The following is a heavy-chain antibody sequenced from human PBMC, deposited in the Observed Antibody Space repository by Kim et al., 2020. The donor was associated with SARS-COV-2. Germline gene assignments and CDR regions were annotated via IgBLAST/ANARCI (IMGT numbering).Heavy chain of an antibody. J-gene: IGHJ6*02. D-gene: IGHD1-7*01. CDR1: GFTFTSSA. V-gene: IGHV1-58*01. CDR3: AAVNWNYGGPYYYGMDD. CDR2: IVVGSGNT. Sequence: SVKVSCKASGFTFTSSAVQWVRQARGQRLEWIGWIVVGSGNTNYAQKFQERVTITRDMSTSTAYMELSSLRSEDTAVYYCAAVNWNYGGPYYYGMDDWGQETTVTVSS.